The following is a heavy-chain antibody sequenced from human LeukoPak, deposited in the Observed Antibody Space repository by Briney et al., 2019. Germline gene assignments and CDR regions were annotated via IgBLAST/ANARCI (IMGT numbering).Heavy chain of an antibody. CDR3: AKDDQFRGELLLLTLDY. Sequence: GGSLRLSCAASGFTFSSYAMSWVRQAPGKGLEWVSGISGSGGSTYSADSVKGRCTISRENSKNTLYLQMNSLRAEDTAVYYCAKDDQFRGELLLLTLDYWGQGTLVTVSS. D-gene: IGHD1-26*01. V-gene: IGHV3-23*01. CDR2: ISGSGGST. CDR1: GFTFSSYA. J-gene: IGHJ4*02.